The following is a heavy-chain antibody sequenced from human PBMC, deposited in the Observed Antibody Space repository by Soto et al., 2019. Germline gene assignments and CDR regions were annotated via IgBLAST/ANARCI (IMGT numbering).Heavy chain of an antibody. V-gene: IGHV4-39*01. D-gene: IGHD3-22*01. Sequence: PSETLSLTCTVSGGSISSSSYYWGWIRQPPGKGLEWIGSIYYSGSTYYNPSLKSRVTISVDTSKNQFSLKLSSVTAADTAVYYCARRSGYYYDSSGYHWGQGTLVNVSS. CDR1: GGSISSSSYY. CDR2: IYYSGST. J-gene: IGHJ4*02. CDR3: ARRSGYYYDSSGYH.